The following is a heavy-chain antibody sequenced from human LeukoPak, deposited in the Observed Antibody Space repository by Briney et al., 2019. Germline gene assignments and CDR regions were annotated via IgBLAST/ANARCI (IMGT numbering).Heavy chain of an antibody. J-gene: IGHJ6*04. CDR3: VKSITMVRGVIFGYYGMDV. V-gene: IGHV3-64D*06. D-gene: IGHD3-10*01. Sequence: GGSLRLSCSASGFTFNRYAMHWVRQAPGKGLEYVSGIGSNGDTTYYADSVKGRFTMSRDNSKNTLLLQMSSLRAEDTAVYYCVKSITMVRGVIFGYYGMDVWGKGTTVTVSS. CDR1: GFTFNRYA. CDR2: IGSNGDTT.